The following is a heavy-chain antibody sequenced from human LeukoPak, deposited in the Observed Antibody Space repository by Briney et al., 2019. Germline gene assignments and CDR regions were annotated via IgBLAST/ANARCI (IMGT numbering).Heavy chain of an antibody. CDR2: INPNSGGT. J-gene: IGHJ5*02. V-gene: IGHV1-2*02. D-gene: IGHD1-26*01. CDR3: AHMGGEQWDWFDP. CDR1: GYTFTGYY. Sequence: ASVKVSCKASGYTFTGYYMHWVRQAPGQGLEWMGWINPNSGGTNYAQKFQGRVSMTRDTSISTAYMELSRLRSDDTAVYYCAHMGGEQWDWFDPWGQGTLVTVSS.